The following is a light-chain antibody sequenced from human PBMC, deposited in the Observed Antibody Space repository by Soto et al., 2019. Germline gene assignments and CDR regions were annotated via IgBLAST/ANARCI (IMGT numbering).Light chain of an antibody. Sequence: DIQMTQSPSTLSASVGDSVTITCRASQSVGRWLAWYQQKPGKAPKVLIYKASTLQYGVPSRFSGSGSGTEFTLTISSLQPDDFATYYCQQYDSYSTFGQGTKVDIK. V-gene: IGKV1-5*03. CDR1: QSVGRW. CDR2: KAS. J-gene: IGKJ1*01. CDR3: QQYDSYST.